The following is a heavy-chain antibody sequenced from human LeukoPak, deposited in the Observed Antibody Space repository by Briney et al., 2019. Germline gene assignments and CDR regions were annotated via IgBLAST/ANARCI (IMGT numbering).Heavy chain of an antibody. J-gene: IGHJ4*02. CDR3: AITSSSYYDILTGYYPR. Sequence: GGSLQISCKGSGYSFTSYWIGWVRPMPGKGLEWMGIIYPGDSDTRYSPSFQGQVTISADKSISTAYLQWSSLKASDTAMYYCAITSSSYYDILTGYYPRWGQGTLVTVSS. CDR1: GYSFTSYW. V-gene: IGHV5-51*01. CDR2: IYPGDSDT. D-gene: IGHD3-9*01.